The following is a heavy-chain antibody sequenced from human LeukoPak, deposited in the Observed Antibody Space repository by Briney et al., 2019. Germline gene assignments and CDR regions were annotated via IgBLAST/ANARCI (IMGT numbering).Heavy chain of an antibody. V-gene: IGHV3-7*01. CDR2: INQDGSEK. J-gene: IGHJ4*02. D-gene: IGHD4-11*01. CDR1: GFTLSDYW. CDR3: ARGVYSTDY. Sequence: GGSLRLSCAASGFTLSDYWMSWVRQVPGKGLEWVANINQDGSEKYYADSVKGRFTISRDNSKNTLYLQMNSLRAEDTAVYYCARGVYSTDYWGQGTLVTVSS.